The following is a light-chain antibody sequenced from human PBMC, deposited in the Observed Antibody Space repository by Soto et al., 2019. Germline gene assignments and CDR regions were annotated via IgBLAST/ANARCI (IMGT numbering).Light chain of an antibody. CDR3: QQLNSYPLT. CDR2: AAS. CDR1: QSISFY. Sequence: DIQMTHSPSSLSASVGDRVTITLRASQSISFYLNWYQQKPGNAPKVLIYAASNLQTGVPSRFSGSGSGTDFTLTINSLQPEDFATYFCQQLNSYPLTFGQGTRLEI. J-gene: IGKJ5*01. V-gene: IGKV1-39*01.